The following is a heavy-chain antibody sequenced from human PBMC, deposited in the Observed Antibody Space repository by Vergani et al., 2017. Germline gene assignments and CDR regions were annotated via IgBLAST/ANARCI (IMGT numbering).Heavy chain of an antibody. V-gene: IGHV1-69*13. CDR2: IIPLFGTA. CDR3: ARGYGGCAGGSCYSY. CDR1: GGTFSSYG. J-gene: IGHJ4*02. D-gene: IGHD2-15*01. Sequence: QVKLVQSGAEMKKPGSSVKVSCKASGGTFSSYGITWVRQAPGQGLEWMGRIIPLFGTANYAQMLQGRVTITADESTSTAYMELSSLRSEDTAVYYCARGYGGCAGGSCYSYWGQGTQVTVSS.